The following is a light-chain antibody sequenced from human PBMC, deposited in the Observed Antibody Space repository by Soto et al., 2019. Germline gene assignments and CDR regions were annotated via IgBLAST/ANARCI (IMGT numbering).Light chain of an antibody. J-gene: IGLJ1*01. CDR2: DVT. CDR3: SSYKSTSTPYV. Sequence: SLLPQPPSLSGSPGQSITISCTGTSSDIGSYNYVSWYQQHPGKAPKPIIYDVTNRPAGISSRFSASKSGDTASLTISVLQADDEADYFCSSYKSTSTPYVFGTGTKVTVL. V-gene: IGLV2-14*03. CDR1: SSDIGSYNY.